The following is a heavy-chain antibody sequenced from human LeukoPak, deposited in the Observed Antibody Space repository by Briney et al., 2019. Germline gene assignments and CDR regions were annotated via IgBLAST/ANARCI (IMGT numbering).Heavy chain of an antibody. CDR3: AKGSVEYSYGYYMDV. Sequence: SLRLSCTASGFTFDDYAMHWVRQAPGKGLEWVSGISWRSGSIGYADSVKGRFTISRDNAKKSLYLQMNSLRAEDMALYYCAKGSVEYSYGYYMDVWGKGTTVTVSS. CDR1: GFTFDDYA. D-gene: IGHD5-18*01. CDR2: ISWRSGSI. J-gene: IGHJ6*03. V-gene: IGHV3-9*03.